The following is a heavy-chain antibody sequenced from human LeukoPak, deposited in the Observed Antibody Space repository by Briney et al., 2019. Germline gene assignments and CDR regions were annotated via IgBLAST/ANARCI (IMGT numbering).Heavy chain of an antibody. CDR1: GGSFSGYY. Sequence: SETLSLTCAVYGGSFSGYYWSWIRQPPGKGLEWIGEINHSGSTNYNASLKSRVTISVDTSKNQFSLKLNSVTAADTAMYYCARLRSPGDFDYWGQGTLVTVSS. J-gene: IGHJ4*02. CDR3: ARLRSPGDFDY. D-gene: IGHD1-26*01. V-gene: IGHV4-34*01. CDR2: INHSGST.